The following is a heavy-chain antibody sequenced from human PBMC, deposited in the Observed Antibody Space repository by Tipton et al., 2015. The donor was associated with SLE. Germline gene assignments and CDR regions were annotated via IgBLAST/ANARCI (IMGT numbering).Heavy chain of an antibody. CDR3: ARVTRGVDY. V-gene: IGHV4-39*07. CDR2: INHSGST. D-gene: IGHD3-10*01. CDR1: GGSISSSSYY. J-gene: IGHJ4*02. Sequence: TLSLTCTVSGGSISSSSYYWGWIRQPPGKGLEWIGEINHSGSTNYNPSLKSRVTISVDTSKNQFSLKLSSVTAADTAVYYCARVTRGVDYWGQGTLVTVSS.